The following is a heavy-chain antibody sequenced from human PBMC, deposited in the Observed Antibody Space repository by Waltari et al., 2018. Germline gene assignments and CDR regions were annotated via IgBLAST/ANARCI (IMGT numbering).Heavy chain of an antibody. D-gene: IGHD5-12*01. V-gene: IGHV3-23*03. J-gene: IGHJ4*02. CDR1: GFTFSSYA. Sequence: EVQLLESGGGLVQPGGSLRLSCAASGFTFSSYAMSWVRQAPGKGLEWVSVIYSGGSSTYYADSVKGRFTISRDNSKNTLYLQMNSLRAEDTAVYYCAKGNPWHDYWGQGTLVTVSS. CDR3: AKGNPWHDY. CDR2: IYSGGSST.